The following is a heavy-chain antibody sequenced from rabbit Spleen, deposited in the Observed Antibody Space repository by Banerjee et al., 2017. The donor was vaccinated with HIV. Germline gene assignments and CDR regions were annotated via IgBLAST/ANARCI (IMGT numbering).Heavy chain of an antibody. Sequence: QQLEESGGDLVKPGASLTLTCTASGVSFSSSSYMCWVRQAPGKGLEWIACIDAGSSGFTYFATWAKGRFTISKTSSTTVTLQMTRLTAADTATYFCARDTGSSFSSYGMDLWGPGTLVTVS. CDR3: ARDTGSSFSSYGMDL. D-gene: IGHD8-1*01. CDR2: IDAGSSGFT. CDR1: GVSFSSSSY. V-gene: IGHV1S40*01. J-gene: IGHJ6*01.